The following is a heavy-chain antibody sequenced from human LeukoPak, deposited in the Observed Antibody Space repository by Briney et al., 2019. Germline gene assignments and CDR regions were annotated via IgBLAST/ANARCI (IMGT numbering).Heavy chain of an antibody. V-gene: IGHV3-7*04. J-gene: IGHJ4*02. CDR2: IKQDGSEK. CDR1: GFTFSSYW. CDR3: ARDPSVEYSSTGFDY. Sequence: GGSLRLSCAASGFTFSSYWMSWVRQAPGKGLEWVANIKQDGSEKYYVDSVKGRFTISRDNAKNSLYLQMNSLRAEDTAVYYCARDPSVEYSSTGFDYWGQGTLVTVSS. D-gene: IGHD6-6*01.